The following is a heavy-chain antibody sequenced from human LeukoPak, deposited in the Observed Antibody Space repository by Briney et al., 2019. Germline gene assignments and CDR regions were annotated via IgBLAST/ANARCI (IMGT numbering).Heavy chain of an antibody. J-gene: IGHJ1*01. CDR2: TIPILGIA. CDR1: GGTFSSYA. V-gene: IGHV1-69*04. D-gene: IGHD3-22*01. CDR3: ARDLGYYDSSGYPSGYFQH. Sequence: SVKVSCKASGGTFSSYAISWVRQAPGQGLEWMGRTIPILGIANYAQKFQGRVTITADKSTSTAYMELSSLRSEDTAVYYCARDLGYYDSSGYPSGYFQHWGQGTLVTVSS.